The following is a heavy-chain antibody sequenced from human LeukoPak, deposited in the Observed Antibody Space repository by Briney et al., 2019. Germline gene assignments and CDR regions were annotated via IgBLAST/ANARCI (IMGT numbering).Heavy chain of an antibody. V-gene: IGHV3-20*01. CDR2: INWDGGST. D-gene: IGHD3-10*01. CDR1: GFTFDDYG. J-gene: IGHJ6*02. CDR3: ARDGSGSYYLSYYGMDV. Sequence: GGSLRLSCAASGFTFDDYGMRWVRQAPGKGLEWVSGINWDGGSTGYADSVKGRFTISRDNAKNSLYLQMNSLRAEDTALYHCARDGSGSYYLSYYGMDVWGQGTTVTVSS.